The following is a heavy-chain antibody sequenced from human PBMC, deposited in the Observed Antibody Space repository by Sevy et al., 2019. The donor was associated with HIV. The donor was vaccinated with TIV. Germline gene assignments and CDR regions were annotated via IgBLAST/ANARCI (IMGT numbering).Heavy chain of an antibody. CDR3: AKDLCSSTSCYVYYYYYGMDV. D-gene: IGHD2-2*01. Sequence: GGSLRLSCAASGFTFSSYGLPWVRQAPGKGLEWVAFIRYDGKNKYNADSVKGGFTISRDNSKNTLYLQMNSLRAEDTAVYYCAKDLCSSTSCYVYYYYYGMDVWGQGTTVTVSS. CDR1: GFTFSSYG. V-gene: IGHV3-30*02. J-gene: IGHJ6*02. CDR2: IRYDGKNK.